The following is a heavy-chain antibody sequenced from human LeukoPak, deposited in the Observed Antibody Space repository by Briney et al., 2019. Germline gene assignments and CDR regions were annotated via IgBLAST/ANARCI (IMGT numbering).Heavy chain of an antibody. D-gene: IGHD4-23*01. CDR3: ARRSTVLTANYEY. CDR1: GYSISSGYY. CDR2: IYHNGHT. J-gene: IGHJ4*02. V-gene: IGHV4-38-2*02. Sequence: SETLSLTCSVSGYSISSGYYWVWIRQPPGKGLEWIGSIYHNGHTYNNPSLKSRVTISVDTSKNQFSLKLSSVTAADTALYYCARRSTVLTANYEYWGQGTLVTVSA.